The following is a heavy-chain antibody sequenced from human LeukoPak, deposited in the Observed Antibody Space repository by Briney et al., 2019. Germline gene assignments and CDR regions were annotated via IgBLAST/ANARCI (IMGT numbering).Heavy chain of an antibody. D-gene: IGHD3-16*02. CDR2: IWYDGTKK. V-gene: IGHV3-33*01. Sequence: PGRSLRLSCAASGFTFSNHGMHWVRQALDKGLEWVAVIWYDGTKKYYADSVKGRVTISRDNSKNTLYLEMNSLRAEDTAVYYCARDRAVRYFDYWGQGTLVTVSS. CDR1: GFTFSNHG. CDR3: ARDRAVRYFDY. J-gene: IGHJ4*02.